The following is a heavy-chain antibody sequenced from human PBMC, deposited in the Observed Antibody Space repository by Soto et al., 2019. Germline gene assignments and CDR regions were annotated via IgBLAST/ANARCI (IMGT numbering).Heavy chain of an antibody. Sequence: PSETLSLTCTVSGGSISSYYWSWIRQPPGKGLEWIGYIYYSGSTNYNPSLKSRVTISVDTSKNQFSLKLSSVTAADTAVYYCARGVWEVVVAAAFLWFDPWGQGTLVTVSS. V-gene: IGHV4-59*01. CDR2: IYYSGST. CDR3: ARGVWEVVVAAAFLWFDP. D-gene: IGHD2-15*01. CDR1: GGSISSYY. J-gene: IGHJ5*02.